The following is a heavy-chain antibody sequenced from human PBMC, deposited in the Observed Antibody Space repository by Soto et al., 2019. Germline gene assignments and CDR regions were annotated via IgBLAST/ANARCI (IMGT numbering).Heavy chain of an antibody. CDR1: GFTFSSYA. V-gene: IGHV3-23*01. J-gene: IGHJ6*03. CDR2: ISGSGGST. CDR3: ASNPSYGSYHLGSYYYYYMDV. Sequence: PGGSLRLSCAASGFTFSSYAMSWVRQAPGKGLEWVSAISGSGGSTYYADSVKGRFTISRDNSKNTLYLQMNSLRAEDTAVYYCASNPSYGSYHLGSYYYYYMDVWGKGTTVTVSS. D-gene: IGHD3-10*01.